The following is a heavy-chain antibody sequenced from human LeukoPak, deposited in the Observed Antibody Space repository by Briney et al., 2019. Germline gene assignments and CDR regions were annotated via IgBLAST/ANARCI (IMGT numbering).Heavy chain of an antibody. D-gene: IGHD3-10*01. CDR1: GFTFSSYS. V-gene: IGHV3-21*01. Sequence: PGRSLRLSCAASGFTFSSYSMNWVRQAPGKGLEWDSSISSSSSYIYYADSVKGRFTISRDNAKNSLYLQMNSLRAEDTAVYYCARVRPNVLLWFGESSTGAFDIWGQGTMVTVSS. CDR3: ARVRPNVLLWFGESSTGAFDI. CDR2: ISSSSSYI. J-gene: IGHJ3*02.